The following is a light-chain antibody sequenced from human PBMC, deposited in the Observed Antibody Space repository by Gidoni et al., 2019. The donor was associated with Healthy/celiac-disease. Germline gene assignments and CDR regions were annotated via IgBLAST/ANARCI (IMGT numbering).Light chain of an antibody. CDR3: QAWDITAAYV. V-gene: IGLV3-1*01. CDR1: KLANKY. Sequence: SYELTQQPSVFVSPGQTASITCSGDKLANKYTYWYQQKPGHSHVLVIYQDSKRPSGIPELFSGSNSGITATLTISETQAMDEADYYCQAWDITAAYVFGPGTKVSVL. J-gene: IGLJ1*01. CDR2: QDS.